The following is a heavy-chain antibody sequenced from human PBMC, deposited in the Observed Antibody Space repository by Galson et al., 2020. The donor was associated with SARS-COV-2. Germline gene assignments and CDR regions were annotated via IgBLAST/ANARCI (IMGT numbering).Heavy chain of an antibody. Sequence: ASVKVSCKVSGYTLTELSMHWVRQAPGKGLEWMGGFDPEDGETIYAQKFQGRVTMTEDTSTDTAYMELSSLRSEDTAVYYCATQRGDSSGYYSDAFDIWGQGTMVTVSS. J-gene: IGHJ3*02. CDR1: GYTLTELS. CDR2: FDPEDGET. CDR3: ATQRGDSSGYYSDAFDI. D-gene: IGHD3-22*01. V-gene: IGHV1-24*01.